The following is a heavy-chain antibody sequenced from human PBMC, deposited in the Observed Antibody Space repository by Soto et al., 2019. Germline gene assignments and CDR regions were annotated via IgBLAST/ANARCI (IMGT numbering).Heavy chain of an antibody. V-gene: IGHV4-59*08. J-gene: IGHJ6*03. D-gene: IGHD6-13*01. CDR1: GGSISSYY. CDR2: IYYSGST. Sequence: QVQLQESGPGLVKPSETLSLTCTVSGGSISSYYWSWIRQPPGKGVEWIGYIYYSGSTNYNPSVKSRVTISVDTSKKQFSLKLSSVTGADTAVYYCARRNLGIAAAALYCYDMDVWGKGTTVTVSS. CDR3: ARRNLGIAAAALYCYDMDV.